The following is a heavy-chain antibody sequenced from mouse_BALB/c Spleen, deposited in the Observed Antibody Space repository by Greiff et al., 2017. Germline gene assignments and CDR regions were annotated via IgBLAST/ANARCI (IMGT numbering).Heavy chain of an antibody. J-gene: IGHJ1*01. V-gene: IGHV14-1*02. Sequence: VQLQQSGAELVRPGASVKLSCKASGYNFKDYYMHWVKQRPEQGLEWIGWIDPENGNTIYDPKFQGKASITADTSSNTAYLQLSSLTSEDTAVYYCSRMITTADWYFDVWGAGTTVTVSS. CDR1: GYNFKDYY. CDR2: IDPENGNT. CDR3: SRMITTADWYFDV. D-gene: IGHD1-2*01.